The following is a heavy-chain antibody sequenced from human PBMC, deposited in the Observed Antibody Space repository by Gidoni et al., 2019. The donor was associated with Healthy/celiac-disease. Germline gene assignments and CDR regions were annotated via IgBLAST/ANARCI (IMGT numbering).Heavy chain of an antibody. CDR3: AKGGPGRTFDY. Sequence: EVQLLESGGGLVQPGGSLRLSCAASGFTFRSYAMSWVRQAPGKGREGVSAISGSGGSTYYADSVKGRFPISRDNSKNTLYLQMNSLRAEDTAVYYCAKGGPGRTFDYWGQGTLVTVSS. V-gene: IGHV3-23*01. CDR1: GFTFRSYA. CDR2: ISGSGGST. J-gene: IGHJ4*02.